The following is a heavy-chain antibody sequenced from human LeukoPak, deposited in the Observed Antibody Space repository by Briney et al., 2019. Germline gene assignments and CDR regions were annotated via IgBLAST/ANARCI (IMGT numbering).Heavy chain of an antibody. CDR2: ITDDGSTT. Sequence: PGGSLRLSCAASGFTFSSYWMHWVRQAPGKGLVWVSRITDDGSTTFYADSVKGRFTISRDNSKNTLYLQINSLRVEDTAVYYCAREILAPGKTHDYWGQGTLVTVSS. CDR1: GFTFSSYW. D-gene: IGHD3-3*01. CDR3: AREILAPGKTHDY. J-gene: IGHJ4*02. V-gene: IGHV3-74*01.